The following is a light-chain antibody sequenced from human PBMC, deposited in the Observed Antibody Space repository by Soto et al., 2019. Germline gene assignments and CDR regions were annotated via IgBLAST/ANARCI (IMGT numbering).Light chain of an antibody. CDR3: GSWDNNLRAYV. V-gene: IGLV1-51*01. J-gene: IGLJ1*01. CDR1: GSNLGRNY. Sequence: QSVLTQPPSVSATPGQKVTISCSGSGSNLGRNYVSWYQQLPGTAPKLLIYDNVYRFSGIPDRFSASKSGTSATLGITGLQTGDEGDYFFGSWDNNLRAYVFGTGTQLTVL. CDR2: DNV.